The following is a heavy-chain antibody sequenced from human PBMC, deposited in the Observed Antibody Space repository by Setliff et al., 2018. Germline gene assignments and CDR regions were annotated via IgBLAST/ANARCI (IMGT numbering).Heavy chain of an antibody. V-gene: IGHV5-51*01. CDR3: ASPSAGWTKPFDV. Sequence: GESLKISCXDSGYTFSLSWIGWVRQMPGKXLXXXXXXXXXXXXXXXGPXXQVQFTISVDKSISTAYLQWSSLKASDTAMYYFASPSAGWTKPFDVWGQGTMVTVSS. CDR2: XXXXXXXX. CDR1: GYTFSLSW. D-gene: IGHD6-19*01. J-gene: IGHJ3*01.